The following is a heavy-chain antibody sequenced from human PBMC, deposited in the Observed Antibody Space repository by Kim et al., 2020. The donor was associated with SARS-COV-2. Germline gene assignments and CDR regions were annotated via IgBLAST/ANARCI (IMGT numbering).Heavy chain of an antibody. CDR1: GFTFISHA. V-gene: IGHV3-30*04. CDR2: ISNDVNNQ. D-gene: IGHD6-13*01. Sequence: GGSLRLSCAFSGFTFISHAMFCARQAPCKVPEWLAVISNDVNNQYYADSVKGRLTISRDNSKNTLYLQMNSLRGEDTAVYYCARSRTTWVNDVFDIWGQGKMVTVSS. CDR3: ARSRTTWVNDVFDI. J-gene: IGHJ3*02.